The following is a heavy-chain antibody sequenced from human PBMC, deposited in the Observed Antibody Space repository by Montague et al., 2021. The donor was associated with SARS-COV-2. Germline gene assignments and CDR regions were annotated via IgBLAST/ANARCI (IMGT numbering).Heavy chain of an antibody. V-gene: IGHV3-30*04. J-gene: IGHJ6*02. D-gene: IGHD2-15*01. CDR3: ARDCSPGPDISLGWGYGMDV. CDR1: GFTFSSYA. Sequence: SLRLSCAASGFTFSSYAMHWVRQAPGKGLEWVAVISYDGSNKYYADSVKGRFTISRDNSKNTLYLQMNSLRAEDTAVYYCARDCSPGPDISLGWGYGMDVWGQGTTVTVSS. CDR2: ISYDGSNK.